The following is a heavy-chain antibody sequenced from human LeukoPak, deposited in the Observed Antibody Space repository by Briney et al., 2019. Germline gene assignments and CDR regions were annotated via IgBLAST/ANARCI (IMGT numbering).Heavy chain of an antibody. CDR1: GGSISSGGYY. J-gene: IGHJ4*02. CDR2: IYYSGST. D-gene: IGHD4-17*01. CDR3: ARLPSDYGDYDVYFDY. Sequence: SETLSLTCTVSGGSISSGGYYWSWIRQHPGKGLEWIGYIYYSGSTYYNPSLKSRVTISVVTSKNQFSLKLSSVTAADTAVYYCARLPSDYGDYDVYFDYWGQGTLVTVSS. V-gene: IGHV4-31*03.